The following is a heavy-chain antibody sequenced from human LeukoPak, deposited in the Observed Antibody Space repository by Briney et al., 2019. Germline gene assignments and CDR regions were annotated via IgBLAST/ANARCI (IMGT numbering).Heavy chain of an antibody. CDR2: INPNSGGT. J-gene: IGHJ4*02. V-gene: IGHV1-2*06. Sequence: ASVKVSCKXSGYTFTGYYMHWVRQSPRQGLEWMGRINPNSGGTNYAQKFQGRVTMTRDTSISTAYMELSRLRSDDTAVYYCARYDTFSSSWYYFDYWGQGTLVTVSS. CDR3: ARYDTFSSSWYYFDY. CDR1: GYTFTGYY. D-gene: IGHD6-13*01.